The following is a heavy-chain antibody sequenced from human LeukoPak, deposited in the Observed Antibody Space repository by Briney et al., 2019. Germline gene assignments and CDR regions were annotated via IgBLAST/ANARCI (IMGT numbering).Heavy chain of an antibody. V-gene: IGHV3-7*01. D-gene: IGHD3-3*01. CDR3: ARRYDFWSGYPPPLDY. Sequence: GGSLRLSCAASGFTFSSYWMSWVRQAPGKGLEWVANIKQDGSEKYYVDSVKGRFTISRDNAKNSLYLQMNSLRVEDTAVYYCARRYDFWSGYPPPLDYWGQGTLVTVSS. CDR1: GFTFSSYW. CDR2: IKQDGSEK. J-gene: IGHJ4*02.